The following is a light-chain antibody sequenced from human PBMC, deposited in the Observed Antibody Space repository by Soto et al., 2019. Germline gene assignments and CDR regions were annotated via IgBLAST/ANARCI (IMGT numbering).Light chain of an antibody. Sequence: DIQLTQSPSFLSASVGDRVTITCRASLGISTYLAWYQQKPGKAPNLLIYAAFTLLSGVPSRFSGSGSGTDFTLTISSLHPEDFATYYCQQVNTYTFGPGTKVDIK. V-gene: IGKV1-9*01. J-gene: IGKJ3*01. CDR2: AAF. CDR1: LGISTY. CDR3: QQVNTYT.